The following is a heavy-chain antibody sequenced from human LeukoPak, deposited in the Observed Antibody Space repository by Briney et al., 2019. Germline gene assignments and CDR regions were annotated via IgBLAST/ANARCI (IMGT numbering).Heavy chain of an antibody. CDR3: VRDSSGDSSGRPSLDY. D-gene: IGHD3-10*01. J-gene: IGHJ4*02. Sequence: PGGSLRLSCAASGFTFSSNEMNWVRQAPGKGLEWVSYISSSGVTKYYADSVKGRFTISRDNSKNTLNLQMNSLRADDTAVYFCVRDSSGDSSGRPSLDYWGQGTLVTVSS. V-gene: IGHV3-48*03. CDR2: ISSSGVTK. CDR1: GFTFSSNE.